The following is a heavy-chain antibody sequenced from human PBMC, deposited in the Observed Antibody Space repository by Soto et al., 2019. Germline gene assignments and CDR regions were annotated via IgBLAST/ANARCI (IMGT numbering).Heavy chain of an antibody. CDR3: ARDPRGYYYGMDV. J-gene: IGHJ6*02. Sequence: ASVKVSCKASGYTFTGYYMHWVRQAPGQGLEWMGWINPNSGGKNYAQKFQGRVTMTRDTYISTAYMELSRLRSDDTAVYYCARDPRGYYYGMDVWGQGTTVTVSS. CDR2: INPNSGGK. CDR1: GYTFTGYY. V-gene: IGHV1-2*02. D-gene: IGHD3-10*01.